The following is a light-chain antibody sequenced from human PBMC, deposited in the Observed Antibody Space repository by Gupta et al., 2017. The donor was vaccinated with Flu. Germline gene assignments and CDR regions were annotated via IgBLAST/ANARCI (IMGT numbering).Light chain of an antibody. V-gene: IGLV3-1*01. Sequence: SYELTQPPSLAVSPGQPASITCSGDKLGDKYACWYQTKSGQSPILVIYQDNKRPSGIPERFSCSNTESTATLTIGGSQAMDEAYYYCHAWDSSTAVFGGGTKFTVL. CDR3: HAWDSSTAV. CDR1: KLGDKY. CDR2: QDN. J-gene: IGLJ2*01.